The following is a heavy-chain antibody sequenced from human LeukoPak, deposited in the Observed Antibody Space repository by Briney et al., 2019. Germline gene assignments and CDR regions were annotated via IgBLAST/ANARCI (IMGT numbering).Heavy chain of an antibody. CDR2: ISAYNGNT. V-gene: IGHV1-18*01. CDR3: ARDIASSTYYYGSGSLNWFDP. CDR1: GYTFTSYG. J-gene: IGHJ5*02. D-gene: IGHD3-10*01. Sequence: ASVKVSCKASGYTFTSYGISWVRQAPGQGLEWMGWISAYNGNTNYAQKLQGRVTMTTDTSTSTAYMELRSLRSDDTAVYYCARDIASSTYYYGSGSLNWFDPWGQGTLVTVSS.